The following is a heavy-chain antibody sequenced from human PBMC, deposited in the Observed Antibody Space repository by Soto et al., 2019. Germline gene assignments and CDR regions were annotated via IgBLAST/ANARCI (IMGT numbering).Heavy chain of an antibody. CDR3: ARERRDEIVEVPAAIHISAYFDY. V-gene: IGHV1-18*04. D-gene: IGHD2-2*02. CDR2: ISAYNGNT. J-gene: IGHJ4*01. Sequence: ASVNGSCKASGYTFTSYGISWVRQAPGQGLEWMGWISAYNGNTNYAQKLQGRVTMTTDTSTSTAYMELRSLRSDDTAVYYCARERRDEIVEVPAAIHISAYFDYWG. CDR1: GYTFTSYG.